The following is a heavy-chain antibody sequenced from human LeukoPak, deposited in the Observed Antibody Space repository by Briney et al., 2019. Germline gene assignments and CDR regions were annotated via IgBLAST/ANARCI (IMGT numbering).Heavy chain of an antibody. V-gene: IGHV3-7*01. CDR2: INQGGSEK. J-gene: IGHJ5*02. CDR3: PRGITHYYARPDSGWFDP. Sequence: GGSLTLSCAASGCTFSSYWRSWLRQAPGKGLEWVGKINQGGSEKYYEASVKGRFTISRDKAKNSLYLQTHTLSADDSAVYHCPRGITHYYARPDSGWFDPWGRGNLVTVSS. CDR1: GCTFSSYW. D-gene: IGHD3-10*02.